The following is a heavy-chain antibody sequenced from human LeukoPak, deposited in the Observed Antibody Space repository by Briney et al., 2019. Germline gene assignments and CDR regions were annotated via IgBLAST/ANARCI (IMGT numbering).Heavy chain of an antibody. J-gene: IGHJ4*02. D-gene: IGHD2-15*01. CDR1: GFTFSSYA. CDR2: ISGSGGST. Sequence: GGSLRLSCAASGFTFSSYAMSWVRQAPGKGLEWVSAISGSGGSTYYADSVKGRFTISRDNSKNTLYLQMNSLRAEDTAVYYCAKDSGRYYCSGGSCLFDYWGQGTLVTVSS. V-gene: IGHV3-23*01. CDR3: AKDSGRYYCSGGSCLFDY.